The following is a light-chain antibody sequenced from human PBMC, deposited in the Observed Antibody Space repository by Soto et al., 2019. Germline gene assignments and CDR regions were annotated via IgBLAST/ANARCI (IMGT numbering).Light chain of an antibody. CDR3: IQDYNYPLT. J-gene: IGKJ4*01. V-gene: IGKV1-6*01. Sequence: IQMTQSPSSLSASVGDRVTITCRASQTISSWLAWYQQKPGKAPNLLIYTASTLQSGVPSRFSGSGSGTDFTLTISSLQPEDFATYYCIQDYNYPLTFGGGTKVDIK. CDR2: TAS. CDR1: QTISSW.